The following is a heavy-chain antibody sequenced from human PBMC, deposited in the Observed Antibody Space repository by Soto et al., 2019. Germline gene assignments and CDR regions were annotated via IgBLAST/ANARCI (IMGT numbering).Heavy chain of an antibody. CDR1: VGSISSSNW. Sequence: SETLSLTGPVSVGSISSSNWWSCVRQPPGKGLEWIGEIYHSGSTNYNPSLKSRVTISVDKSKNQFSLKLSSVTAADTAVYYCARDLYGSGSFYGMDVWGQGTTVTV. CDR3: ARDLYGSGSFYGMDV. D-gene: IGHD3-10*01. V-gene: IGHV4-4*02. J-gene: IGHJ6*02. CDR2: IYHSGST.